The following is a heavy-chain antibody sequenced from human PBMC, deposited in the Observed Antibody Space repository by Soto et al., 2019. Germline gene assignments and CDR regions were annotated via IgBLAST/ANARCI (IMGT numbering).Heavy chain of an antibody. V-gene: IGHV4-59*01. CDR3: ARGGRVDYDILTGYYRYPRPFDY. CDR1: GGSISSYY. D-gene: IGHD3-9*01. J-gene: IGHJ4*02. CDR2: IYYSGST. Sequence: PSETLSLTCTVSGGSISSYYWSWIRQPPGKGLEWIGYIYYSGSTNYNPSLKSRVTISVDTSKNQFSLKLSSVTAADTAVYYCARGGRVDYDILTGYYRYPRPFDYWGQGTLGTVSS.